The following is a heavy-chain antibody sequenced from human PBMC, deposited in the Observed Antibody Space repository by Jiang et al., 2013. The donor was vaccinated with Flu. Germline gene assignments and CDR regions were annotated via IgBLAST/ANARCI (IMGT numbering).Heavy chain of an antibody. CDR3: ARHFELYSSSWYGWFDP. J-gene: IGHJ5*02. CDR2: IYPGDSDT. D-gene: IGHD6-13*01. CDR1: GYSFTSYW. V-gene: IGHV5-51*01. Sequence: KISCKGSGYSFTSYWIGWVRQMPGKGLEWMGIIYPGDSDTRYSPSFQGQVTISADKSISTAYLQWSSLKASDTAMYYCARHFELYSSSWYGWFDPWGQGTLVTVSS.